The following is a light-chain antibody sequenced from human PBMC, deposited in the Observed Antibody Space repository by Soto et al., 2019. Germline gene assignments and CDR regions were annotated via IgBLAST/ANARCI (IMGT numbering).Light chain of an antibody. CDR3: QQYYDWLTWT. Sequence: EIVLTQSPGTLSLSPGERATLSCRASQGVGVYFAWYQQKPAQVPSLLIYDASNRATGVPARFSGSGSGTDFTLTISSLQSEDFAIYYCQQYYDWLTWTFGQGTKVDIK. CDR2: DAS. V-gene: IGKV3-11*01. CDR1: QGVGVY. J-gene: IGKJ1*01.